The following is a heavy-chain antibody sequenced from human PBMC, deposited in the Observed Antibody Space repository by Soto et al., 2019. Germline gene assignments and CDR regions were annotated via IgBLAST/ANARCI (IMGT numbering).Heavy chain of an antibody. J-gene: IGHJ4*02. D-gene: IGHD6-6*01. CDR3: ARSVSFIAPRPDY. V-gene: IGHV1-2*02. CDR2: INPNTGET. Sequence: QVQLVQSGAEVKKPGASVKVSCTASGYTFSDYYMHWVRQAPGQGLEWMAWINPNTGETNYAQKFQGRVTVTRDTSISTVYMEMSRLSSDDTAVYYCARSVSFIAPRPDYWGQGTLVSVSS. CDR1: GYTFSDYY.